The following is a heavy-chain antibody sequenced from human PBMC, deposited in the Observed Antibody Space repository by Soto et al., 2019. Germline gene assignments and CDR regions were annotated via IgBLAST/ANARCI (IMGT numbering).Heavy chain of an antibody. J-gene: IGHJ6*02. D-gene: IGHD1-26*01. CDR2: IYYSGST. Sequence: LSLTCAVYGGSFSGYYWSWIRQPPGKGLEWIGSIYYSGSTYYNPSLRSRLAISVDTSKNQFSLKLSSVTAADAAVYYCAREPLKWYGMDVWGQGTTVTVSS. CDR1: GGSFSGYY. V-gene: IGHV4-34*09. CDR3: AREPLKWYGMDV.